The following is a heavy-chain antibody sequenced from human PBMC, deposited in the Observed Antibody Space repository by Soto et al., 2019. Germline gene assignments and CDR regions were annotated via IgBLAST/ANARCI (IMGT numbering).Heavy chain of an antibody. CDR1: GGSISSGDYY. V-gene: IGHV4-31*03. D-gene: IGHD5-12*01. CDR2: IYYSGST. J-gene: IGHJ4*02. CDR3: ARDGSGYASFDY. Sequence: QVQLQESGPGLVKPSQTLSLTCTVSGGSISSGDYYWSWIRQQPGKGLEWIGYIYYSGSTYHNPALKSRLTISVDTSKNQFSLRLSSVTAADTAVYYCARDGSGYASFDYWGQGTLVTVSS.